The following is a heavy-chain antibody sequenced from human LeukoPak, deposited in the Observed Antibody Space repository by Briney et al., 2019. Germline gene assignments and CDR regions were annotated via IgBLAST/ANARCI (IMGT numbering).Heavy chain of an antibody. J-gene: IGHJ4*02. V-gene: IGHV4-34*01. Sequence: SETLSLTCAVYGGSFSGHYWSWIRQPPGKGLEWIGEISHSGSTNYNPSLKSRVTISVDTSKNEFSLKVNSVSAADTAVYYCASVELATTNFDYWGQRTLVTVSS. CDR3: ASVELATTNFDY. CDR2: ISHSGST. D-gene: IGHD1-1*01. CDR1: GGSFSGHY.